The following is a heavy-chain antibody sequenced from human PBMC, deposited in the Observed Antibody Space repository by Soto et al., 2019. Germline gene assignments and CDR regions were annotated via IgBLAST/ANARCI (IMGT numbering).Heavy chain of an antibody. CDR1: GDSMSNFY. V-gene: IGHV4-59*01. CDR3: ARGGWSNDF. Sequence: SETLSLTCAVSGDSMSNFYWSWIRQPPGKGLEWIGYIHYSGSTNYSPSLKSRVTMSVDTSKNQFSLKLRSVTEADTAVYFRARGGWSNDFWGQGTLVTVSS. CDR2: IHYSGST. D-gene: IGHD6-19*01. J-gene: IGHJ4*02.